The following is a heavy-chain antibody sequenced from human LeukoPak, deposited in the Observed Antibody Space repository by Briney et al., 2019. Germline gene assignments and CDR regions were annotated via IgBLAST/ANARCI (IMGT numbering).Heavy chain of an antibody. J-gene: IGHJ4*02. CDR3: ATVIAAAFVFDY. Sequence: ASVKVSCKASGYTFTSYGISWVRQAPGQGLEWMGWISAYNGNTNYAQKLQGRVTMTTDTSTSAAYMELRSLRSEDTAVYYCATVIAAAFVFDYWGQGTLVTVSS. D-gene: IGHD6-13*01. CDR1: GYTFTSYG. V-gene: IGHV1-18*01. CDR2: ISAYNGNT.